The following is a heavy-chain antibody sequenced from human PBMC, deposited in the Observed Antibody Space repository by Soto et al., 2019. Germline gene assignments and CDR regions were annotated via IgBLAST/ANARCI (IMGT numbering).Heavy chain of an antibody. V-gene: IGHV1-69*01. J-gene: IGHJ6*02. Sequence: QVQLVQSGAEVKKPGSSVKVSCKAPGGTFSTYAISWVRQAPGQGLEWMGGVITIFGTPKYAQKFQGRVTITADESTSTGYMELRSLRSEDTAVYYCARSQGGSSSLDIYYYYYYGMDVWGQGPTVTVSS. CDR2: VITIFGTP. CDR3: ARSQGGSSSLDIYYYYYYGMDV. CDR1: GGTFSTYA. D-gene: IGHD2-15*01.